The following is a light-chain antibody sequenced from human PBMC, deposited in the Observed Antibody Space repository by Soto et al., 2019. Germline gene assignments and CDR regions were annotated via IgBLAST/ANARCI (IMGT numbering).Light chain of an antibody. J-gene: IGKJ2*01. Sequence: DIVPTQSPGTLSLSVGERATLSCRASQTVRTYLGWYQQKPGQTPRLLVYGASNRAAGVPDRFSCSGSGTDFTLTISRLEIEDFAVYFCQQYGIAPYTFGQGTKLE. CDR1: QTVRTY. V-gene: IGKV3-20*01. CDR2: GAS. CDR3: QQYGIAPYT.